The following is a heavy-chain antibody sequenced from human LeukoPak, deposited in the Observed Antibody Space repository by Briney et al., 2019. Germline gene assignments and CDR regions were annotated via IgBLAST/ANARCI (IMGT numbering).Heavy chain of an antibody. J-gene: IGHJ4*02. Sequence: KPSETLSLTCAVYGGSFSGYYWSWIRQPPGKGLEWIGEINHSGSTNYNPSLKSRVTISVDTSKNQFSLKLSSVTAADTAVYYCARNRYSSGWYHSDYFDYWGQGTLVTVSS. CDR3: ARNRYSSGWYHSDYFDY. D-gene: IGHD6-19*01. CDR2: INHSGST. V-gene: IGHV4-34*01. CDR1: GGSFSGYY.